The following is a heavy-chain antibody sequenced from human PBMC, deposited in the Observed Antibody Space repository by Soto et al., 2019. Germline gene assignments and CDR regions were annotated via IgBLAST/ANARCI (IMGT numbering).Heavy chain of an antibody. CDR3: ARERGGSPSWFDP. CDR1: GVTFSRHG. CDR2: IWYDGSNT. Sequence: QVQLVESGGGVVQPGRSLRLSCAASGVTFSRHGMYWVRQAPGKGLEWVAAIWYDGSNTYYADSVKGRFTISRDNSKNTLYLQMNSLRAEDTAMYYCARERGGSPSWFDPWGQGTLVTASS. D-gene: IGHD3-16*01. V-gene: IGHV3-33*01. J-gene: IGHJ5*02.